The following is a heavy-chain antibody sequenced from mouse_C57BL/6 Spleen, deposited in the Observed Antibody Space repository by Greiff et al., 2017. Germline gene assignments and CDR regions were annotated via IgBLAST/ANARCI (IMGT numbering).Heavy chain of an antibody. J-gene: IGHJ4*01. CDR1: GYAFSSSW. V-gene: IGHV1-82*01. Sequence: QVQLKESGPELVKPGASVKISCKASGYAFSSSWMNWVKQRPGKGLEWIGRIYPGDGDTNYNGKFKGKATLTADKSSSTAYMQLSSLTSEDSAVYFCARDGYHYAMDYWGQGTSVTVSS. D-gene: IGHD2-3*01. CDR2: IYPGDGDT. CDR3: ARDGYHYAMDY.